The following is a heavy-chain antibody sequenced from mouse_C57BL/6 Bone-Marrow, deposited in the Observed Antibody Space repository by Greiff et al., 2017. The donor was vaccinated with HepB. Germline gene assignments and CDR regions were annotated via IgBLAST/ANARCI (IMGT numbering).Heavy chain of an antibody. D-gene: IGHD1-1*01. CDR3: VRGGITTVVEAYFDY. CDR1: GFTFNTYA. Sequence: GGGLVQPKGSLKLSCAASGFTFNTYAMHWVRQAPGKGLEWVARIRSKSSNYATYYADSVKDRFTISRDDSQSMLYLQMNNLKTEDTAMYYCVRGGITTVVEAYFDYWGQGTTLTVSS. CDR2: IRSKSSNYAT. V-gene: IGHV10-3*01. J-gene: IGHJ2*01.